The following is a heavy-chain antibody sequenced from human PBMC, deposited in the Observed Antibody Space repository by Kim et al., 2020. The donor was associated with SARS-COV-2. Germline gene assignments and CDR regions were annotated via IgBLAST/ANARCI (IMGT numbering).Heavy chain of an antibody. J-gene: IGHJ3*02. V-gene: IGHV4-30-4*01. CDR1: GGSISSGDYY. CDR3: ARGTVLLWFGELYGDAFDI. Sequence: SETLSLTCTVSGGSISSGDYYWSWIRQPPGKGLEWIGYIYYSGSTYYNPSLKSRVTISVDTSKNQFSLKLSSVTAADTAVYYCARGTVLLWFGELYGDAFDIWGQGTMVTVSS. CDR2: IYYSGST. D-gene: IGHD3-10*01.